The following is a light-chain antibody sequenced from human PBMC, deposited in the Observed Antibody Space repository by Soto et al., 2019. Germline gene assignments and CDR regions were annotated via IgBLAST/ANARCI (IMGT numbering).Light chain of an antibody. CDR1: QSVSGF. Sequence: ESVLTQSPATLSLSPGESATLSCRASQSVSGFLAWYPEKPGQAPRHLLYDASKRATGIPARFSGSGSGTDFTLTISSLEPDDFSVYYCQQRNTWPPRVTFGPGTRVDIK. CDR2: DAS. J-gene: IGKJ3*01. V-gene: IGKV3-11*01. CDR3: QQRNTWPPRVT.